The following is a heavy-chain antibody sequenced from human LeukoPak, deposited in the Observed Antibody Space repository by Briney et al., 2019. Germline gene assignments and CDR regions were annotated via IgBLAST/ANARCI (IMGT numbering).Heavy chain of an antibody. Sequence: PSETLSLTCTVSGGSISSGGYYWSWIRQPPGKGLEWIGYIYHSGSTYYNPSLKSRVTISVDRSKNQFSLKLSSVTAADTAVYYCARLITGTVDYWGQGTLVTVSS. CDR3: ARLITGTVDY. CDR1: GGSISSGGYY. V-gene: IGHV4-30-2*01. J-gene: IGHJ4*02. CDR2: IYHSGST. D-gene: IGHD1-20*01.